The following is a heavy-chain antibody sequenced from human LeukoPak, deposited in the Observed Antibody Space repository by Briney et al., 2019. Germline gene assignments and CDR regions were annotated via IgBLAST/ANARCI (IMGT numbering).Heavy chain of an antibody. CDR3: ARGGITGTTRGPTRLNDAFDI. D-gene: IGHD1-20*01. V-gene: IGHV1-2*04. Sequence: ASVKVSCKASGYTFTGYYMHWVRQAPGQGLERMGWINPNSGGTNYAQKFQGWVTMTRDTSISTAYMELSRLRSDDTAVYYCARGGITGTTRGPTRLNDAFDIWGQGTMVTVSS. CDR1: GYTFTGYY. CDR2: INPNSGGT. J-gene: IGHJ3*02.